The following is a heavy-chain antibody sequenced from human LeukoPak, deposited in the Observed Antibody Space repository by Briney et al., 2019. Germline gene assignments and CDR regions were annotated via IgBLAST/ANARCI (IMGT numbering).Heavy chain of an antibody. CDR3: AREPDFWSGYHF. Sequence: GGSLRLSCAASGFTVSSNYMSWVRQAPGKGLEWVSVVYTGGSTYYADSVKGRFTISRDNSKNTLYFQMNSLRTEDTAVYYCAREPDFWSGYHFWGQGTLVPVSS. V-gene: IGHV3-53*01. CDR1: GFTVSSNY. J-gene: IGHJ4*02. D-gene: IGHD3-3*01. CDR2: VYTGGST.